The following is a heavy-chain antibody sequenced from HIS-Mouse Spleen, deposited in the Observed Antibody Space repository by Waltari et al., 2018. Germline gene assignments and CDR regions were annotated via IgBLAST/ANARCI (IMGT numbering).Heavy chain of an antibody. CDR1: GSTFSSYS. V-gene: IGHV3-21*01. J-gene: IGHJ5*02. Sequence: EVQLVESGGGLVKPGGSLRLSCAASGSTFSSYSMNWVRQAPGKGLEWVSSISSSSSYIYYADSVKGRFTISRDNAKNSLYLQMNSLRAEDTAVYYCARDPSGYDNHWGQGTLVTVSS. CDR3: ARDPSGYDNH. D-gene: IGHD5-12*01. CDR2: ISSSSSYI.